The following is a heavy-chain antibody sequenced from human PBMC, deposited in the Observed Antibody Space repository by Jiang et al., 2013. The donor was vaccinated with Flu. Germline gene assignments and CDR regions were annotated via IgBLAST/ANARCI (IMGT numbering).Heavy chain of an antibody. V-gene: IGHV1-3*01. J-gene: IGHJ4*02. CDR1: GFSFTTYH. CDR3: AAFPYVSAGTSH. CDR2: VHSGSGDT. Sequence: GAEVKKPGASVRVSCKTSGFSFTTYHIHWVRQAPGQSLEWMGWVHSGSGDTIYSQKFQDRVTFTRDTSATTAYMEVRSLRSEDTAIYYCAAFPYVSAGTSHWGQGTLI. D-gene: IGHD1-7*01.